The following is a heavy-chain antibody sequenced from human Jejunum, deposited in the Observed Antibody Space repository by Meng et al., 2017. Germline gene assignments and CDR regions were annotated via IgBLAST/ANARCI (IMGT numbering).Heavy chain of an antibody. CDR2: INTNSGGT. CDR1: GYTLNGFY. V-gene: IGHV1-2*06. CDR3: AGRSYNYDDYFDF. D-gene: IGHD5-24*01. Sequence: QVQMEQSGAEVRKPGASVKVSCRASGYTLNGFYMHWVRQAPGQGLEWMGRINTNSGGTNYAQNFKGRVTLTRDTSTVYMEVNRLRSDDAAVYYCAGRSYNYDDYFDFWGRGTLVTVSS. J-gene: IGHJ4*02.